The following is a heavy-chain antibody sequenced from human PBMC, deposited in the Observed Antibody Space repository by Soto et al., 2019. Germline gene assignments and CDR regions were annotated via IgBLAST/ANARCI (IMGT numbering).Heavy chain of an antibody. Sequence: GGSLRLSCAASGFTFSSYGMHWVRQAPGKGLEWVAVISYDGSNKYYADSVKGRFTISRDNSKNTLYLQMNSLRAEDTAVYYCAKDMLQQQLVHDDAFDIWGQGTMVTVSS. J-gene: IGHJ3*02. V-gene: IGHV3-30*18. CDR2: ISYDGSNK. CDR3: AKDMLQQQLVHDDAFDI. CDR1: GFTFSSYG. D-gene: IGHD6-13*01.